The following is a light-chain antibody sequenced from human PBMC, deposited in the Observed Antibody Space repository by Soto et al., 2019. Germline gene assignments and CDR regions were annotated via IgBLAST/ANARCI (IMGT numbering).Light chain of an antibody. V-gene: IGKV3-11*01. CDR1: QSGSSF. J-gene: IGKJ4*01. CDR3: QQRSNWPLT. Sequence: IVLTQSPATLSVSTGYRSTLTCIASQSGSSFLAWFQHKPGQAPKLLIYAASNRATGIPARFSGSGSGTDFTLTISSLEPEDFAVYYCQQRSNWPLTFGGGTKVDIK. CDR2: AAS.